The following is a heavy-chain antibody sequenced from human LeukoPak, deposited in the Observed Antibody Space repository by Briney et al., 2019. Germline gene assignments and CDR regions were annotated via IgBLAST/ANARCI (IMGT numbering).Heavy chain of an antibody. CDR1: GFTFSSYG. D-gene: IGHD3-10*01. V-gene: IGHV3-30*18. CDR2: ISYDGSNK. Sequence: PGGSLRLSCAASGFTFSSYGTHWVRQAPGKGLEWVAVISYDGSNKYYADSVKGRFTISRDNSKDTLYLQMNSLRAEDTAVYYCAKGRSSHYFDYWGQGTLVTVSS. CDR3: AKGRSSHYFDY. J-gene: IGHJ4*02.